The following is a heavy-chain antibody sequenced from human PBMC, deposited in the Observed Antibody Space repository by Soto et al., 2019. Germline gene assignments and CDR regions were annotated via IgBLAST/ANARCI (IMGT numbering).Heavy chain of an antibody. Sequence: SETLSLTCTVSGGSVGTPSYYWDWIRLSPGQGLEWIGYISHSGSTDYNPDLKSRVTIFADTSKNELSLKLDSVTAADTAVYYCARGRYSSGWFDFWGQG. CDR1: GGSVGTPSYY. V-gene: IGHV4-61*01. J-gene: IGHJ4*02. CDR3: ARGRYSSGWFDF. CDR2: ISHSGST. D-gene: IGHD6-19*01.